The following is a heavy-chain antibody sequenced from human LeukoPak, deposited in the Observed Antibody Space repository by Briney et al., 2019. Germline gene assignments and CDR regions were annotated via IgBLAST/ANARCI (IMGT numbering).Heavy chain of an antibody. CDR2: INYSGST. D-gene: IGHD5-24*01. CDR3: AVRLGDGYNSQNWFDP. CDR1: GGSFSGYY. J-gene: IGHJ5*02. Sequence: SETLSLTCAVYGGSFSGYYWSWIRQPPGKGLEWIGEINYSGSTKYNPSLKSRVTISVDTSKNQFSLKLSSVTAADTAVYYCAVRLGDGYNSQNWFDPWGQGTMDRVSS. V-gene: IGHV4-34*01.